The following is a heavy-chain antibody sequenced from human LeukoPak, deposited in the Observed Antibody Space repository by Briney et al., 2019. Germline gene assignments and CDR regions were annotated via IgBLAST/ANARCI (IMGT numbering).Heavy chain of an antibody. CDR2: INSDGSGT. V-gene: IGHV3-74*01. J-gene: IGHJ6*02. CDR1: GFTFSSYW. Sequence: PGGSLRLSCAASGFTFSSYWMHWVRQAPGKGLVWVSRINSDGSGTSYADSVKGRFTISKDNAKNSLYLQMNSLRAEDTALYHCARNNGMDVWGQGTTVIVSS. CDR3: ARNNGMDV.